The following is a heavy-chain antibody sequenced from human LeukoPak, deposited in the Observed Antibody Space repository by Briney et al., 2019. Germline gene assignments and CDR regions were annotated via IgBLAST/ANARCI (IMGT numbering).Heavy chain of an antibody. J-gene: IGHJ4*02. Sequence: WGSLRLSCAASGFTFRSYGMSWVRQAPGKGLEWVSGISGSGGSTYYADSAKGRFTISRDNSKNTLYLQMNSLRAEDTAVYYCAKGRGSLDYWGQGTLVTVSS. CDR1: GFTFRSYG. D-gene: IGHD1-26*01. V-gene: IGHV3-23*01. CDR3: AKGRGSLDY. CDR2: ISGSGGST.